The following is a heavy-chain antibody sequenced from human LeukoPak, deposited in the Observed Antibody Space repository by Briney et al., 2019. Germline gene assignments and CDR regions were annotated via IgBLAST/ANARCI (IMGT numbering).Heavy chain of an antibody. CDR2: ISGSGGSR. J-gene: IGHJ4*02. Sequence: GGSLRLSCAASGFTFSTYGMSWVRQAPGKGLEWVSGISGSGGSRFYTDSVKGRFTISRDNSKNTLYLQMNSLRAEDTAVYYCAKDLGFIVGGGYWGQGTLVTVSS. V-gene: IGHV3-23*01. CDR1: GFTFSTYG. CDR3: AKDLGFIVGGGY. D-gene: IGHD1-26*01.